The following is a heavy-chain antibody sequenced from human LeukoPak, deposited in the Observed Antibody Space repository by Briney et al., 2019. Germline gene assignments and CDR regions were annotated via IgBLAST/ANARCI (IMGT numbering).Heavy chain of an antibody. CDR1: GFTFSSHG. Sequence: GRSLRLSCVGSGFTFSSHGMHWVRQAPGKGLEWVALISYDGSNKDFADSVKGRFTISRDNSKDTLYLQMNSLRAEDTAVYYCAPRREYNYDSYGLDVWGKGTTVSVSS. J-gene: IGHJ6*04. CDR2: ISYDGSNK. CDR3: APRREYNYDSYGLDV. D-gene: IGHD3-10*01. V-gene: IGHV3-30*03.